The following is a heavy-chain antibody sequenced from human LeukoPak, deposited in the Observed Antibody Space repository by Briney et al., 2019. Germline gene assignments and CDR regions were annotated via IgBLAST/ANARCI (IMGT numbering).Heavy chain of an antibody. D-gene: IGHD2-2*01. V-gene: IGHV3-11*06. CDR1: GFTFSDYY. CDR2: ISTSSYT. J-gene: IGHJ5*02. Sequence: GGSLRLSCAASGFTFSDYYMSWIRQAPGKGLEWVSYISTSSYTNYADSVKGRFTISRDNAKNTLYLQMNSLRAEDTAVYYCARAFRYCSSTSCYLDPWGQGTLVTVSS. CDR3: ARAFRYCSSTSCYLDP.